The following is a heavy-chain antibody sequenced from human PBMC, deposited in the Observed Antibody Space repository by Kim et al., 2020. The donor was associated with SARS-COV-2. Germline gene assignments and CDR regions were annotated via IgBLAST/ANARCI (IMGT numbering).Heavy chain of an antibody. CDR2: ISGSGGST. CDR1: GFTFSSYA. CDR3: AKNFYDSSGYGAYYFDY. D-gene: IGHD3-22*01. J-gene: IGHJ4*02. Sequence: GGSLRLSCAASGFTFSSYAMSWVRQAPGKGLEWVSAISGSGGSTYYADSVKGRFTISRDNSKNTLYLQMNSLRAEDTAVYYCAKNFYDSSGYGAYYFDYWGQGTLVTVSS. V-gene: IGHV3-23*01.